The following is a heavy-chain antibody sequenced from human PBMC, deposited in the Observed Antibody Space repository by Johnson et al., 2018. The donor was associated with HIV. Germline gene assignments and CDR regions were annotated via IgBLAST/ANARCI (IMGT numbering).Heavy chain of an antibody. V-gene: IGHV3-48*04. CDR3: ARGNLYYSTDAFEI. J-gene: IGHJ3*02. Sequence: MQLVESGGGLVQPGGSLRLSCAASGFTLSSYWMSWVRQAPGKGLEWVSYISSSGSTIYYADSVKGRFTISRDNAKNSLYLQMNSLRAEDTAVYYCARGNLYYSTDAFEIWGQGTMLTVSS. D-gene: IGHD3-16*01. CDR1: GFTLSSYW. CDR2: ISSSGSTI.